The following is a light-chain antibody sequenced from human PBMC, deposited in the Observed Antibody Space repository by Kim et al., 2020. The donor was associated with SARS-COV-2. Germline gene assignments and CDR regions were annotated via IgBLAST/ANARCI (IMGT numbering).Light chain of an antibody. V-gene: IGKV3-15*01. J-gene: IGKJ5*01. CDR1: QRISSS. Sequence: RGERATLSSRASQRISSSLAWYQQKPGQAPRVLIYRASARATGIPARFSGSGSGTEFTLTISNLQSEDFAVYYCQQYAYWRAFGQGTRLEIK. CDR3: QQYAYWRA. CDR2: RAS.